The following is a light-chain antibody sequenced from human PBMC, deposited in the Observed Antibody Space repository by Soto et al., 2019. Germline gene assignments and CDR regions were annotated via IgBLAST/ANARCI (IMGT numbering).Light chain of an antibody. J-gene: IGKJ1*01. CDR2: AAS. CDR1: QGISSY. CDR3: QKYNSAPRT. V-gene: IGKV1-27*01. Sequence: DIQLTQSPSFLSASVGDRVTITCRASQGISSYLAWYQQKPGKAPKLLIYAASTLQSGVPSRFSGSGSGTDFTLTISSLQPEDVATYYCQKYNSAPRTFGQGTKVDIK.